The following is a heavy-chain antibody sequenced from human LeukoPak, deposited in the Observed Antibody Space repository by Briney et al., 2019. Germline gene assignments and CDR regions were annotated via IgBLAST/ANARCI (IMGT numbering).Heavy chain of an antibody. CDR2: ISSSSSYI. D-gene: IGHD3-22*01. CDR1: GFTFSSYS. Sequence: PGGSLRLSCAASGFTFSSYSMNWVRQAPGKGLEWVSSISSSSSYIYYADSVKGRFTISRDNAKNSLYLQMNSLRAEDTAVYYCAKDLSSGYQGPNDYWGQGTLVTVSS. J-gene: IGHJ4*02. V-gene: IGHV3-21*01. CDR3: AKDLSSGYQGPNDY.